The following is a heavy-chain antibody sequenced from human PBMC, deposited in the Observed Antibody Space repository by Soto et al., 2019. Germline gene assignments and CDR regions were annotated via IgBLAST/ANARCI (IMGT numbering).Heavy chain of an antibody. J-gene: IGHJ6*02. CDR3: ASSVSTVTTPLDYYYYGMDV. D-gene: IGHD4-17*01. CDR2: IITIFGTA. CDR1: GGTFSSYA. Sequence: QVQLVQSGAEVKKPGSSVKVSCKASGGTFSSYAISWVRQAPGQGLEWMGGIITIFGTANYAQKFQGRVTITADESTSTAYMELSSLRSEDTAVYYCASSVSTVTTPLDYYYYGMDVWGQGTTVTVSS. V-gene: IGHV1-69*12.